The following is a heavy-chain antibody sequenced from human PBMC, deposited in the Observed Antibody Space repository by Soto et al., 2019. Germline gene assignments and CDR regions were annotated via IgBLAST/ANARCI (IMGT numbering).Heavy chain of an antibody. CDR2: ISYDGSNK. J-gene: IGHJ4*02. CDR1: GFTFSSYG. CDR3: AKVLDYYDSSGYLDY. D-gene: IGHD3-22*01. V-gene: IGHV3-30*18. Sequence: LRLSCAASGFTFSSYGMDWVRQAPGKGLEWVAVISYDGSNKYYADSVKGRFTISRDNSKNTLYLQMNSLRAEDTAVYYCAKVLDYYDSSGYLDYWGQGTLVTVSS.